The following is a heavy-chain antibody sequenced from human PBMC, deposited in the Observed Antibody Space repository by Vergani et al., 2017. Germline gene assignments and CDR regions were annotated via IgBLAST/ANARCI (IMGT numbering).Heavy chain of an antibody. D-gene: IGHD6-13*01. V-gene: IGHV3-30*02. CDR2: IRYDGSNK. CDR3: AKDMSVGSSGTGYWYFDL. J-gene: IGHJ2*01. Sequence: QVQLVESGGGVVQPGGSLRLSCAASGFTFSSYGMHWVRQAPGKGLEWEAFIRYDGSNKYYADSVKGRFTIFRDNAKNSLYLQMNSLRAEDTALYYCAKDMSVGSSGTGYWYFDLWGRGTLVTVSS. CDR1: GFTFSSYG.